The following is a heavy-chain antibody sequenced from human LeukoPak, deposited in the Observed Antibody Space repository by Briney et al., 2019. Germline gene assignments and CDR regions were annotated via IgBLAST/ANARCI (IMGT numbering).Heavy chain of an antibody. Sequence: GGSLRLSCAASGFTFNIYGMHWVRQAPGKGLEWVAVISFDGTREYYADSVKGRFTVSRDNSKSSLFLQMNSLRADDSAIYYCAKEVGKDCTGHTCGLYYYFYAMDVWGQGTTVTVSS. J-gene: IGHJ6*02. CDR1: GFTFNIYG. CDR2: ISFDGTRE. CDR3: AKEVGKDCTGHTCGLYYYFYAMDV. V-gene: IGHV3-30*18. D-gene: IGHD2-8*02.